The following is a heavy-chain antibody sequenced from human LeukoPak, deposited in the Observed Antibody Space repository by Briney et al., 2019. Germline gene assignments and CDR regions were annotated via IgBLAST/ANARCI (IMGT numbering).Heavy chain of an antibody. J-gene: IGHJ3*02. CDR1: GFTFSSYS. V-gene: IGHV3-48*01. D-gene: IGHD3-22*01. CDR3: ARDGPMIVVVKSAFDI. Sequence: GGSLRLSCAASGFTFSSYSMNWVRQAPGKGLEWVSYISSSSSTIYYADSVKGRFTISRDNAKNSLYLQMNSLRAEDTAVYYCARDGPMIVVVKSAFDIWGQGTMVTVSS. CDR2: ISSSSSTI.